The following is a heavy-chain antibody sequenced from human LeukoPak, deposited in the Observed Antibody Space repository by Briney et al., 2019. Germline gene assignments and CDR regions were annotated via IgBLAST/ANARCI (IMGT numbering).Heavy chain of an antibody. V-gene: IGHV1-69*05. D-gene: IGHD3-22*01. Sequence: SVKVSCKASGGTFSSYAISWVRQASGQGLEWMGGIIPIFGTANYAQKFQGRVTITTDESTSTAYMELSSLRSEDTAVYYCARTAETIYYYDSSGYEPTFDYWGQGTLVTVSS. J-gene: IGHJ4*02. CDR1: GGTFSSYA. CDR3: ARTAETIYYYDSSGYEPTFDY. CDR2: IIPIFGTA.